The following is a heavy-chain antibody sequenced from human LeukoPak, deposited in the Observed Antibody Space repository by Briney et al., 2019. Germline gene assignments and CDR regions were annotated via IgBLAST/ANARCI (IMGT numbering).Heavy chain of an antibody. Sequence: PGRSLRLSCAASGFTFSSYGMHWVRQAPGKGLEWVAVIWYDGSNKYYADSVKGRFTISRDNSKNTLYLQMNSLRAEDTAVYYCARDTSYGFKSFDYWGQGTLVTVSS. CDR3: ARDTSYGFKSFDY. CDR2: IWYDGSNK. CDR1: GFTFSSYG. D-gene: IGHD5-18*01. V-gene: IGHV3-33*01. J-gene: IGHJ4*02.